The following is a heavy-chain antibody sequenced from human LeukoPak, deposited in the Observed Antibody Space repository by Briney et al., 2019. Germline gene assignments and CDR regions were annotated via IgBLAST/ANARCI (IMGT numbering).Heavy chain of an antibody. CDR1: GFTVSSNY. D-gene: IGHD2-2*01. V-gene: IGHV3-66*02. J-gene: IGHJ4*02. CDR3: ARGGYCSSTSCYYFDS. Sequence: GGSLRLSCAASGFTVSSNYMIWVRQAPGKGLEWVSVIYSGGSTYYADSVKGRFTISRDNSKNTLYLQMNSLRPEDTAVYYCARGGYCSSTSCYYFDSWGQGTLVTVSS. CDR2: IYSGGST.